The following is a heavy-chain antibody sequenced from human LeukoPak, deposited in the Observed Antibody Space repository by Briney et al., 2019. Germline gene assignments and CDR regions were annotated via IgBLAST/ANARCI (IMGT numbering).Heavy chain of an antibody. D-gene: IGHD3-16*01. J-gene: IGHJ4*02. Sequence: GGSLRLSCAASGFTFSNAWMSWVRQAPGKGLEWVGRIKSKTDGGTTDYAAPVKGRFTISRDDSKNTLYLQMNSLKTEDTAVYYCTTSGYDYVWGSYDYWGQGTLVTVSS. V-gene: IGHV3-15*01. CDR3: TTSGYDYVWGSYDY. CDR1: GFTFSNAW. CDR2: IKSKTDGGTT.